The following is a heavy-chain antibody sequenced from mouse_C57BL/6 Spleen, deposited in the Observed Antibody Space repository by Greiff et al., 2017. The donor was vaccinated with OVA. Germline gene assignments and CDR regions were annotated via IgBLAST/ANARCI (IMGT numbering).Heavy chain of an antibody. CDR3: ARSYDYFDY. Sequence: VQLQQSGAELVRPGTSVKVSCKASGYAFTNYLIEWVKQRPGQGLEWIGVINPGSGGTNYNEKFKGKATLTADKSSSTAYMQLSSLTSEDSAVYSWARSYDYFDYWGQGTTLTVSS. V-gene: IGHV1-54*01. D-gene: IGHD2-3*01. CDR2: INPGSGGT. J-gene: IGHJ2*01. CDR1: GYAFTNYL.